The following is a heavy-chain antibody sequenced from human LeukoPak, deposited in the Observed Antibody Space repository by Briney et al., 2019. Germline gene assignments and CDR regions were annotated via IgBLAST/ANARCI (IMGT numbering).Heavy chain of an antibody. CDR2: IHSSGAT. D-gene: IGHD1-1*01. CDR1: GFTGSNNY. J-gene: IGHJ4*02. V-gene: IGHV3-53*01. CDR3: AKHNIDY. Sequence: PGGSLRLSCAASGFTGSNNYVSWVRQAPGMGLEWVSAIHSSGATCYADSVKGRFTISRDTSKNTLYLQIGSLRVEDTAVYYCAKHNIDYWGQGTLVTVSS.